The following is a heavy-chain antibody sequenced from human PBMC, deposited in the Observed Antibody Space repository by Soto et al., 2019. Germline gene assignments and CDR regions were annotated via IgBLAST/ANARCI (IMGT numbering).Heavy chain of an antibody. V-gene: IGHV1-46*01. CDR3: ARGIDTYYYDSSGYYPPFDY. J-gene: IGHJ4*02. CDR2: INPSGGST. Sequence: ASVKVSCKASGYTFTSYYMHWVRQAPGQGLEWMGIINPSGGSTSYAQKFQGRVTMTRDTSTSTVYMELSSLRSEDTAVYYCARGIDTYYYDSSGYYPPFDYWGQGTLVTVSS. D-gene: IGHD3-22*01. CDR1: GYTFTSYY.